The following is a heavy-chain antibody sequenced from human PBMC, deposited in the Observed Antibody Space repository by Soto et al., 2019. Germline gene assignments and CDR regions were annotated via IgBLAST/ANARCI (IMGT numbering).Heavy chain of an antibody. V-gene: IGHV1-3*01. CDR2: LTAGNGNR. Sequence: QVQLVQSGAEVRKPGSSVQVSCKASGYTFTGFAFHWVRQAPGQSLEWMGWLTAGNGNRKYSKNFQGRVTITSDTSTTTSYMELSSLRSEDTAVYFCARDGGGRVGATLYDYWGQGTLVTVSS. D-gene: IGHD1-26*01. CDR3: ARDGGGRVGATLYDY. CDR1: GYTFTGFA. J-gene: IGHJ4*02.